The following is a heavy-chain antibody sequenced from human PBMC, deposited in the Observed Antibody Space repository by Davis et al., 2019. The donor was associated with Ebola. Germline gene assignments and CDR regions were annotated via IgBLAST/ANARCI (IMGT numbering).Heavy chain of an antibody. J-gene: IGHJ4*02. CDR1: GFTLSGYD. V-gene: IGHV3-33*06. CDR3: AKEGYFDWLLHFDY. Sequence: GESLKISCAASGFTLSGYDMNWVRQAPGKGLQWVAVIWDDGSNKYYADSVKGRFTISRDNSKNTLYLQMNSLRAEDTAVYYCAKEGYFDWLLHFDYWGQGTLVTVSS. CDR2: IWDDGSNK. D-gene: IGHD3-9*01.